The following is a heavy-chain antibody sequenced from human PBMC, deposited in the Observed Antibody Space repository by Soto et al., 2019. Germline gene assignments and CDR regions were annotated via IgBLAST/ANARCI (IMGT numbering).Heavy chain of an antibody. Sequence: SETLSLTCTVSGGSISSGGYYWSWIRQHPGKGLEWIGYIYYSGSTYYNPSLKSRVTISVDTSKNQFSLKLSSVTAADTAVYYCARSRRGYSGYDSDCFDYWGQGTLVTVSS. CDR3: ARSRRGYSGYDSDCFDY. V-gene: IGHV4-31*03. J-gene: IGHJ4*02. CDR2: IYYSGST. D-gene: IGHD5-12*01. CDR1: GGSISSGGYY.